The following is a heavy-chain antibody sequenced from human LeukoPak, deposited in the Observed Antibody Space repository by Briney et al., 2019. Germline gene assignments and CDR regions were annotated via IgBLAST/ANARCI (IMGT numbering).Heavy chain of an antibody. V-gene: IGHV3-11*01. J-gene: IGHJ4*02. D-gene: IGHD1-26*01. CDR2: ISSSGSTI. CDR3: TRSRWEAVTRGYFDY. Sequence: PGGSLRLSCAASGFPFSDYYMSWIRQAPGKGLEWVSYISSSGSTIYYADSVKGRFTISRDNAKNSLYLQMNSLRAEDTAVYYCTRSRWEAVTRGYFDYWGRGTLVTVSS. CDR1: GFPFSDYY.